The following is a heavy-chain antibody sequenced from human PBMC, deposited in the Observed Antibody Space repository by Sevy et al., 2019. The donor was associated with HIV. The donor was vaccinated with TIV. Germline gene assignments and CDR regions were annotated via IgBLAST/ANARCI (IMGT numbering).Heavy chain of an antibody. CDR3: TAIVVVPAEL. D-gene: IGHD2-2*01. CDR1: GFTFSNAW. V-gene: IGHV3-15*01. J-gene: IGHJ4*02. Sequence: GGSLRLSCVASGFTFSNAWMSWVRQAPGKGLEWVGCIKSKTNGGTTDYVAPVKGRLTISRDDSKNTQYLQMNSVKTEDTAVYYCTAIVVVPAELWGQGTLVTVSS. CDR2: IKSKTNGGTT.